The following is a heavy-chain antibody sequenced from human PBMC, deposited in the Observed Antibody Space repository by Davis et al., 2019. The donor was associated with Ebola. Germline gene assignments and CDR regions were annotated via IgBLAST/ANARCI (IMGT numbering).Heavy chain of an antibody. CDR1: GFTFSSYW. J-gene: IGHJ6*02. V-gene: IGHV3-48*01. D-gene: IGHD2-21*01. Sequence: ESLKIPCAAPGFTFSSYWMSWVRQAPAKEPEWVAHSSTSAEHISYAESVKGRFTISRDDSKNTVYLQMNSLRAEDTAVYYCAKDLLWWSASDVWGQGTTVTVSS. CDR3: AKDLLWWSASDV. CDR2: SSTSAEHI.